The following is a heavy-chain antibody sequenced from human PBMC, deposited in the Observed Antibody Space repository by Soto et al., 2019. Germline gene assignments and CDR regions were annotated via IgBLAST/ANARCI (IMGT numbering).Heavy chain of an antibody. CDR3: ARETYYYDSSGYYYSRYFDL. J-gene: IGHJ2*01. V-gene: IGHV1-3*01. CDR2: INAGNGNT. D-gene: IGHD3-22*01. Sequence: ASVKVSCKASGYTFTSYAMHWVRQAPGQRLEWMGWINAGNGNTKYSQKFQGRVTITRDTSASTAYMELSSLRSEDTAVSYCARETYYYDSSGYYYSRYFDLWGRGNMVPVYS. CDR1: GYTFTSYA.